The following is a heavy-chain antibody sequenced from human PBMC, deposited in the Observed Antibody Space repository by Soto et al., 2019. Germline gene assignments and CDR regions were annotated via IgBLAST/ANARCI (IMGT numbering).Heavy chain of an antibody. D-gene: IGHD3-9*01. J-gene: IGHJ4*02. Sequence: PGGSLRLSCAASGFTFDDYAMHWVRQVPGKGLEWVSGISWNSASIGYADSVKGRFTTSRDNAKNSLYLEMNSLKTEDTALYYCVKDWSHDFLNGYFNFWGQGTPVTVPS. CDR1: GFTFDDYA. CDR3: VKDWSHDFLNGYFNF. V-gene: IGHV3-9*01. CDR2: ISWNSASI.